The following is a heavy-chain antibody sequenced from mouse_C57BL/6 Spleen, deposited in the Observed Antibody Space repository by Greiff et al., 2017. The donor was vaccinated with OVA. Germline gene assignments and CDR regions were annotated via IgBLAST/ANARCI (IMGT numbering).Heavy chain of an antibody. Sequence: VHVKQSGAELVRPGASVKLSCTASGFNIKDDYMHWVKQRPEQGLEWIGWIDPENGDTEYASKFQGKATITADTSSNTAYLQLSSLTSEDTAVYYCTTWGTTVVAHFDYWGQGTTLTVSS. V-gene: IGHV14-4*01. CDR3: TTWGTTVVAHFDY. J-gene: IGHJ2*01. CDR2: IDPENGDT. CDR1: GFNIKDDY. D-gene: IGHD1-1*01.